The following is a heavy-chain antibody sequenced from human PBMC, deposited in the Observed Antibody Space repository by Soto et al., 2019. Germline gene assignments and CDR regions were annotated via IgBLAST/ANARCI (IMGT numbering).Heavy chain of an antibody. CDR1: GFTVSSNY. CDR2: IYSGGST. J-gene: IGHJ4*02. V-gene: IGHV3-53*01. CDR3: ARDRPGIVGANWDFDY. Sequence: EVQLVESGGGLIQPGGSLRLSCAASGFTVSSNYMSWVRQAPGKGLEWVSVIYSGGSTYYADSVKGRFTISRDNSKNTLYLQMNSLRAEDTAVYYCARDRPGIVGANWDFDYWGQGTLVTVSS. D-gene: IGHD1-26*01.